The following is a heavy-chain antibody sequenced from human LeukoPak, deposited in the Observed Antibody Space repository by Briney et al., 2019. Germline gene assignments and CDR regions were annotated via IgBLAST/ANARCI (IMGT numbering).Heavy chain of an antibody. V-gene: IGHV3-21*01. CDR3: NGNYYDSSGYSYYYYYMDV. J-gene: IGHJ6*03. CDR2: ISSSSYI. CDR1: GFTFSSYS. Sequence: GGSLRLSCAASGFTFSSYSMNWVRQAPGKGLEWVSSISSSSYIYYADSVKGRFTISRDNAKNSLYLQMNSLRAEDTAVYYCNGNYYDSSGYSYYYYYMDVWGKGTTVTVSS. D-gene: IGHD3-22*01.